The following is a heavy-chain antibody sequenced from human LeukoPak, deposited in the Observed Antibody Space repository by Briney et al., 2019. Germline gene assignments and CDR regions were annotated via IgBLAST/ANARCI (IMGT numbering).Heavy chain of an antibody. Sequence: GGSLRLSCAASGFPFSSYAMSWFRQTPGKGLEWVSSIIASGGTTYYADSVKGRFTISRDNSKNTLYLQMNSLRAEDTAVYYCARRGYDYVWGSYRTYLDYWGQGTLVTVSS. CDR3: ARRGYDYVWGSYRTYLDY. D-gene: IGHD3-16*02. V-gene: IGHV3-23*01. J-gene: IGHJ4*02. CDR2: IIASGGTT. CDR1: GFPFSSYA.